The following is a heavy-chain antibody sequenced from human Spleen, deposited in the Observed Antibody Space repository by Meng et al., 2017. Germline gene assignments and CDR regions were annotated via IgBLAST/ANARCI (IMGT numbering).Heavy chain of an antibody. D-gene: IGHD6-25*01. V-gene: IGHV3-7*01. J-gene: IGHJ4*02. Sequence: GESLKISCAASGFTFSTYWMSWVRQAPGKGLEWVANIKHDGSDKYYVDSVRGRFTISRDNAKNSLYLQMNSLRAEDTAVYCCVRDRGAAAADYWGQGTLVTVSS. CDR1: GFTFSTYW. CDR3: VRDRGAAAADY. CDR2: IKHDGSDK.